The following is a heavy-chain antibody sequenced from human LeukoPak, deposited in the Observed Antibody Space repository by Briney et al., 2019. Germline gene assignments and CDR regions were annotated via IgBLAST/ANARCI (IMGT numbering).Heavy chain of an antibody. J-gene: IGHJ6*02. Sequence: ASVKVSCKASGYTFTSYYTHWVRQAPGQGLEWMGIINPSGGSTSYAQKFQGRVTMTRDTSTSTVYMELSSLRSEDTAVYYCAREIADTAMVNSLLYYYGMDVWGQGTTVTVSS. V-gene: IGHV1-46*01. CDR1: GYTFTSYY. D-gene: IGHD5-18*01. CDR2: INPSGGST. CDR3: AREIADTAMVNSLLYYYGMDV.